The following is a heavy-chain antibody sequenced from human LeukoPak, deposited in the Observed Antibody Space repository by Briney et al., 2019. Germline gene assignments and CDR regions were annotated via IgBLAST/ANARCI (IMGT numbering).Heavy chain of an antibody. CDR1: AFTFSSYG. Sequence: GGSLRLSCAASAFTFSSYGMHWVHQAPGKGLEWVAFIRYDGSNKYYADSVKGRFTISRDDSKNTLYLQLNSLRVDDTAVYYCAKQWLVGSWGQGTLVTVSS. V-gene: IGHV3-30*02. CDR3: AKQWLVGS. CDR2: IRYDGSNK. J-gene: IGHJ1*01. D-gene: IGHD6-19*01.